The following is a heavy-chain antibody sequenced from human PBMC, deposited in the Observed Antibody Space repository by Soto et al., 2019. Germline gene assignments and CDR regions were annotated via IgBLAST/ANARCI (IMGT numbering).Heavy chain of an antibody. CDR3: AKDDRTDFDGSTYHGALAY. D-gene: IGHD3-10*01. J-gene: IGHJ4*02. V-gene: IGHV3-30*18. CDR2: ISYDGSNK. CDR1: EFTYLSYG. Sequence: SLRHSRTASEFTYLSYGRRWVGQAPGTWPEWVAVISYDGSNKYYADSVKGRFTIARDNSNNTLYLQMNSLGADDTAVYYCAKDDRTDFDGSTYHGALAYWGQGSLVTGSS.